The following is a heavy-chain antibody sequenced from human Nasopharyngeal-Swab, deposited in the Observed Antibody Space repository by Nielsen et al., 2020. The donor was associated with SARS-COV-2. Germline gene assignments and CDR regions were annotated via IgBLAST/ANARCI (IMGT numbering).Heavy chain of an antibody. J-gene: IGHJ5*02. Sequence: SETLSLTCTVSGVSISSQYWSWIRQPPGKGLEWIGYISHNSGTNYNPSLKSRVTMFMDTSKNQFSPKLRSVTAADTAVYYCAKEGATGWFDPWGQGTLVTVSS. CDR2: ISHNSGT. CDR3: AKEGATGWFDP. V-gene: IGHV4-59*11. CDR1: GVSISSQY.